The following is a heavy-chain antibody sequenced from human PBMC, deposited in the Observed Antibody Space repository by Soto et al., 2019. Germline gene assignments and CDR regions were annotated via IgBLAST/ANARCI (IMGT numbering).Heavy chain of an antibody. J-gene: IGHJ6*02. CDR3: ARDRAVAGHKGTYYGMDV. Sequence: SQTLLLPCAISGDSVSSKSAACNWIRQSPSRGLEWLGRTYYRSKWYNDYAVSVKSRITINPDTSKNQFSLQLNSVAPEDTAVYYFARDRAVAGHKGTYYGMDVWGQGTTVTVSS. V-gene: IGHV6-1*01. D-gene: IGHD6-19*01. CDR2: TYYRSKWYN. CDR1: GDSVSSKSAA.